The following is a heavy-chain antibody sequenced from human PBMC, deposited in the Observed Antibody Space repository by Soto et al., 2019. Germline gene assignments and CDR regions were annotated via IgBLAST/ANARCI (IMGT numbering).Heavy chain of an antibody. D-gene: IGHD3-3*01. CDR1: GFTFDDYA. V-gene: IGHV3-9*01. CDR3: AKDREYDFWSGYVFDY. CDR2: ISWNSGSI. J-gene: IGHJ4*02. Sequence: GGSLRLSCAASGFTFDDYAMHWVRQAPGKGLEWVSGISWNSGSIGYADSVKGRFTISRDNAKNSLYLQMNSLRAEDTALYYCAKDREYDFWSGYVFDYWGQGTLVTVSS.